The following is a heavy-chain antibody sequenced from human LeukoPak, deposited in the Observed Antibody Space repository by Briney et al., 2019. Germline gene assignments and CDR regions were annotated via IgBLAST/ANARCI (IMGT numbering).Heavy chain of an antibody. Sequence: PGGSLRLSCAASGFTFSSYGMHWVRQAPGKGLEWVAFIRYDGSNKYYADSVKGRFTISRDNSKNTLYLQMNSPRAEDTAVYYCAKGGRLEWLFFPFDYWGQGTLVTVSS. CDR3: AKGGRLEWLFFPFDY. D-gene: IGHD3-3*01. J-gene: IGHJ4*02. V-gene: IGHV3-30*02. CDR1: GFTFSSYG. CDR2: IRYDGSNK.